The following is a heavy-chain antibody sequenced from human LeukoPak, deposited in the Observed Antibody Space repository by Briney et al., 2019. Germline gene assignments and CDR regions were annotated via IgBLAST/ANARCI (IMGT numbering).Heavy chain of an antibody. J-gene: IGHJ4*02. CDR2: IYYSGST. CDR1: GGSISSGDYY. CDR3: ARWGGNCSGGSCYSGHDY. D-gene: IGHD2-15*01. Sequence: SETLSLTCTVSGGSISSGDYYWSWIRQPPGKGLEWIGYIYYSGSTYYNPSLKSRVTISVDTSKNQFSLKLSSVTAADTAVYYCARWGGNCSGGSCYSGHDYWGQGTLLTVSS. V-gene: IGHV4-30-4*01.